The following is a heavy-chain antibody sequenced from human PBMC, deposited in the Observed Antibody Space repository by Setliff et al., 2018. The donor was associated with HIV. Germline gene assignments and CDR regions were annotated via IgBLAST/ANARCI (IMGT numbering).Heavy chain of an antibody. J-gene: IGHJ5*02. V-gene: IGHV4-34*01. D-gene: IGHD5-18*01. CDR3: SNWNTTIDEDA. CDR1: GGSVSGHY. Sequence: LSLTRAVYGGSVSGHYWGWFRQPPGKGLEWIGEITPSGATNYLPSLKSRVTMSLDTSKNQFSLKMTSVTAADTALYYCSNWNTTIDEDAWGQGTLVTVSS. CDR2: ITPSGAT.